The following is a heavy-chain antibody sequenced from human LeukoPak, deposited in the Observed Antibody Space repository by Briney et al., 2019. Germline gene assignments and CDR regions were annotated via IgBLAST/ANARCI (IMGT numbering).Heavy chain of an antibody. J-gene: IGHJ4*02. V-gene: IGHV3-53*01. CDR2: IYSGGST. Sequence: PGGSLRLSCAASGFTVSSSYMSWVRQAPGKGLEWVSVIYSGGSTKYADSVKGRFTISRDNSKNTLYLQMNSLRAEDTAVYYCARAPYDSSGYPFFDYWGQGTLVTVSS. D-gene: IGHD3-22*01. CDR1: GFTVSSSY. CDR3: ARAPYDSSGYPFFDY.